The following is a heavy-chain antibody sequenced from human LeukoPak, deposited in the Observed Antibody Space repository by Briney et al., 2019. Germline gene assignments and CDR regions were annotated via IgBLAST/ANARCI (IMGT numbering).Heavy chain of an antibody. CDR1: GGTFSSYA. V-gene: IGHV1-69*05. D-gene: IGHD6-13*01. Sequence: SVKVSCKASGGTFSSYAISWVRQAPGQGLEWMGRIIPFFGTANYAQKFQRRVTITTDESTSTAYMELSSLRSEDTAVYYCSREISSSWYESAFDIWGQGTMVTVSS. CDR3: SREISSSWYESAFDI. CDR2: IIPFFGTA. J-gene: IGHJ3*02.